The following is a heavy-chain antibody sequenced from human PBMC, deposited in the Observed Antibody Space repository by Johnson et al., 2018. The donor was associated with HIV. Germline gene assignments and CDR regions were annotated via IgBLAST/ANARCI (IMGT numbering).Heavy chain of an antibody. CDR3: ARDTYTHRTTVTESAFDI. Sequence: QVQLVESGGGWVKPGGSLRLSCAASGFSFSDYYMSWIRQAPGKGLEWVSFITNSAEPMYYADSVKDRFTISRDNAKKSLYLQMNSLRPEDSALYYCARDTYTHRTTVTESAFDIWGQGTMVTVSS. CDR2: ITNSAEPM. J-gene: IGHJ3*02. V-gene: IGHV3-11*01. CDR1: GFSFSDYY. D-gene: IGHD4-11*01.